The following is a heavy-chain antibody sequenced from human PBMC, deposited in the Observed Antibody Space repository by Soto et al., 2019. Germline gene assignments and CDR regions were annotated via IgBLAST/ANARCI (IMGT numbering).Heavy chain of an antibody. CDR2: ISAYNGNT. D-gene: IGHD2-2*01. V-gene: IGHV1-18*01. CDR3: ARDTRTQLKYYYYGMDV. J-gene: IGHJ6*02. CDR1: GYTFTSYG. Sequence: QVQLVQSGAEVKKPGASVKVSCKASGYTFTSYGISWVRQAPGQGLEWMGWISAYNGNTNYAQKLQGRDTMTTDTSTSTAYMELRSLRSDDTAVYYCARDTRTQLKYYYYGMDVWGQGTTVTVSS.